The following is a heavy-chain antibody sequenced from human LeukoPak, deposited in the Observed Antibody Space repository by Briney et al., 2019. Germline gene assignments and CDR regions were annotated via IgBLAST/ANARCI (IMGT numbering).Heavy chain of an antibody. CDR2: INPNSGGT. CDR3: AVSRDGYTYGCPFDY. Sequence: ASVEVSCKASGYTFTGYYMHWVRQAPEQGLEWMGWINPNSGGTNYAQKFQGRVTMTRDTSISTAYMELSRLRSDDTAVHYCAVSRDGYTYGCPFDYWGQGTLVTVSS. J-gene: IGHJ4*02. V-gene: IGHV1-2*02. D-gene: IGHD5-18*01. CDR1: GYTFTGYY.